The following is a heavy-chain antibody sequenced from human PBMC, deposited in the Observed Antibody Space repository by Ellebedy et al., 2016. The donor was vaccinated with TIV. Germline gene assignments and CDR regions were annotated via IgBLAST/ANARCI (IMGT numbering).Heavy chain of an antibody. D-gene: IGHD6-19*01. V-gene: IGHV4-61*01. CDR1: GGSVSSDNYY. CDR3: ARTVAVAGTFAFDI. CDR2: IFYTWST. J-gene: IGHJ3*02. Sequence: SETLSLXXTVSGGSVSSDNYYWSWIRQPPGKGLEWIGYIFYTWSTHYNPSLKSRVTISVDTSENQFSLNLSSVTAADTAVYYCARTVAVAGTFAFDIWGRGTMVTVSS.